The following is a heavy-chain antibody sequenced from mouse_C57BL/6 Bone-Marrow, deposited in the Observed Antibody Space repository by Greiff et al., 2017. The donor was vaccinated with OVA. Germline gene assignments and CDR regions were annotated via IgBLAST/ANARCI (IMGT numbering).Heavy chain of an antibody. J-gene: IGHJ4*01. V-gene: IGHV1-63*01. CDR1: GYTFTNYW. Sequence: LVESGAELVRPGTSVKMSCKASGYTFTNYWIGWAKQRPGHGLEWIGDIYPGGGYTNYNEKFKGKATLTADKSSSTAYMQFSSLTSEDSAIYYCARLDGYSAMDYWGQGTSVTVSS. D-gene: IGHD2-3*01. CDR3: ARLDGYSAMDY. CDR2: IYPGGGYT.